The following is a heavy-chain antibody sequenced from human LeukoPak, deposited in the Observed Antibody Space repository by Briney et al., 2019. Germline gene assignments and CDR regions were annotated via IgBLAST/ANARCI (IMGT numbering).Heavy chain of an antibody. CDR2: IYTSGST. D-gene: IGHD6-13*01. V-gene: IGHV4-4*07. CDR3: ARDGLKYSSSWYED. J-gene: IGHJ4*02. CDR1: GGSISSYY. Sequence: SETLSLTCTVSGGSISSYYWSWIRQPAGKGLEWIGRIYTSGSTNYNPSLKSRVTMSVDTSKNQFSLKLSSVTAADTAVYYCARDGLKYSSSWYEDWGQGTLVTVSS.